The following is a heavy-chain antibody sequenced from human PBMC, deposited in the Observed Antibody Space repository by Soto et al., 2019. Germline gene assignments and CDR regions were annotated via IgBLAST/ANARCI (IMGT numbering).Heavy chain of an antibody. CDR3: ARGVLGGCSSNSCYGSKYYYGMDV. J-gene: IGHJ6*02. D-gene: IGHD2-2*01. CDR2: INHSGST. Sequence: SENLSLTCAVYGGSFSGYYWSWILQPPGKGLEWIGEINHSGSTNYNPSLKSRVTISVDTSKNQFSLKLSSVTAADTAVYYCARGVLGGCSSNSCYGSKYYYGMDVWGQGTTVTVSS. CDR1: GGSFSGYY. V-gene: IGHV4-34*01.